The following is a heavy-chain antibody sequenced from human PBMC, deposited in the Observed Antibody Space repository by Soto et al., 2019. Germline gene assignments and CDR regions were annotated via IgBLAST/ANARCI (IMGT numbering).Heavy chain of an antibody. D-gene: IGHD6-19*01. V-gene: IGHV3-30*18. CDR3: AKEGYSSGWSHNYYGMDV. J-gene: IGHJ6*02. CDR1: GFTFSSYG. Sequence: GGSLRLSCAASGFTFSSYGMHWVRQAPGKGLEWVAVISYDGSNKYYADSVKGRFTISRDNSKNTLYLQMDSLRAEDTAVYYCAKEGYSSGWSHNYYGMDVWGQGTTVTVSS. CDR2: ISYDGSNK.